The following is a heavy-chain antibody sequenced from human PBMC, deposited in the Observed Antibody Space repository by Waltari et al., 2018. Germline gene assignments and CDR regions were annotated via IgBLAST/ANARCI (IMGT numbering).Heavy chain of an antibody. CDR1: GFTFTTSS. V-gene: IGHV3-21*01. Sequence: EVQLVESGGGLVKPGGSLRLSCAASGFTFTTSSMNWVRQAPGKGLEGVSSISSNNNDIYYAGSVRGRFTISRDNARNSLYLQMNSLRAEDTAVYYCGRSAFSSGSYSSYDYWGQGTRVTVSS. J-gene: IGHJ4*02. CDR3: GRSAFSSGSYSSYDY. D-gene: IGHD3-10*01. CDR2: ISSNNNDI.